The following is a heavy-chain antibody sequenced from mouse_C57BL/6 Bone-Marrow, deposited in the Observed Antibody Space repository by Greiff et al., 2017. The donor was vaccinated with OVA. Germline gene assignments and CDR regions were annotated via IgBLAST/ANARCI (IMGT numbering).Heavy chain of an antibody. D-gene: IGHD2-3*01. CDR2: LSDGGSYT. Sequence: EVQLVESGGGLVKPGGSLKLSCAASGFTFSSYSMSWVRQTPEKSLEWVATLSDGGSYTYYHDNVKGRFTISRDNANNNMYLQMSHLKSEDTAMYYCARGDGYCVPFAYWGQGTLVTVSA. V-gene: IGHV5-4*01. CDR1: GFTFSSYS. J-gene: IGHJ3*01. CDR3: ARGDGYCVPFAY.